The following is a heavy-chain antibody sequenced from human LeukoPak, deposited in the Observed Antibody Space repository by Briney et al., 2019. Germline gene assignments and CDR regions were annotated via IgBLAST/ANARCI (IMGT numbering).Heavy chain of an antibody. CDR3: ARSPRVSLPYYFDY. CDR2: IYPGDSDT. V-gene: IGHV5-51*01. Sequence: GESLKISCKGSGYSFTSYWIGWVRQMPGKGLEWIGIIYPGDSDTRYSPSFQGQVTISADTSISTAYLQWSSLKASDTAMYYCARSPRVSLPYYFDYWGQGTLVTVSS. J-gene: IGHJ4*02. D-gene: IGHD2-8*01. CDR1: GYSFTSYW.